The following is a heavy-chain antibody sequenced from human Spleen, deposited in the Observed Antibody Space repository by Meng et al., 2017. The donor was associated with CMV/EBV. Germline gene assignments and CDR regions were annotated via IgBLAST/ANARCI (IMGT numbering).Heavy chain of an antibody. J-gene: IGHJ4*02. Sequence: GESLKISCAASGFIVSSDYMSWVRQAPGKGLEWISVIYTSGTTYYADSLRGRFTISRDNSKNTLSLQINSLRAEDTAMYYCTTVHYWGPGTLVTVSS. CDR3: TTVHY. CDR1: GFIVSSDY. V-gene: IGHV3-53*01. CDR2: IYTSGTT. D-gene: IGHD1-14*01.